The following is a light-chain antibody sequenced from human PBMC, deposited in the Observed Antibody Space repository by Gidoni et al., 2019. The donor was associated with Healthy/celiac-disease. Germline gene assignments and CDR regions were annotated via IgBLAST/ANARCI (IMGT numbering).Light chain of an antibody. CDR1: QSVSSSY. CDR2: GAS. CDR3: QQYGSSPSGGT. Sequence: EIVLTQSPGTLSLSPGERATLSCRASQSVSSSYLAWDQQKPGQAPRLRIYGASSRATGTPDRFSGSGSGTDFTLTISRLEPEDFAVYYCQQYGSSPSGGTFGQGTRLEIK. V-gene: IGKV3-20*01. J-gene: IGKJ5*01.